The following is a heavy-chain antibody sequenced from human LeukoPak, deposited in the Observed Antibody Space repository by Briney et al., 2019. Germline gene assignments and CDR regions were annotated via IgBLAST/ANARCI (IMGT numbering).Heavy chain of an antibody. Sequence: GESLKISCKGSGYSFTSYWISWVRQMPGKGLEWMGIIYPGDSDTRYSPSFQGQVTTSADKSISTAYLQWSSLKASDTAMYYCARNVDSSGYNWFDPWGQGTLVTVSS. V-gene: IGHV5-51*01. CDR1: GYSFTSYW. CDR3: ARNVDSSGYNWFDP. D-gene: IGHD3-22*01. J-gene: IGHJ5*02. CDR2: IYPGDSDT.